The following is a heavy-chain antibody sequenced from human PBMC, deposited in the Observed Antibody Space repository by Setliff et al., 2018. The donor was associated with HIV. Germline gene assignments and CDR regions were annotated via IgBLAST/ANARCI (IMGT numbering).Heavy chain of an antibody. CDR1: GYSFTNHY. J-gene: IGHJ5*02. CDR3: ARDFGGYCSSMSCPGLFDP. V-gene: IGHV1-69*05. Sequence: SVKVSCKPSGYSFTNHYMHWVRQAPGQGLEWMGGIIPISGTVNYAQKFWGRVAITTHESTSTAYMELSSLRSEDTAVYYCARDFGGYCSSMSCPGLFDPWGQGTLVTVS. D-gene: IGHD2-2*01. CDR2: IIPISGTV.